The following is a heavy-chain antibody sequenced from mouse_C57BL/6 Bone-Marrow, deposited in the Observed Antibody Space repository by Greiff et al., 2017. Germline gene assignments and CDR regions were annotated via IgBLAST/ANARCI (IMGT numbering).Heavy chain of an antibody. V-gene: IGHV1-54*01. CDR1: GYAFTNYL. CDR3: ARSKNWDSWFAY. Sequence: QVQLQQSGAELVRPGTSVKVSFKASGYAFTNYLIEWVKQRPGQGLEWIGVINPGSGGTNYNEKFKGKATLTADKSSSTAYMQLSSLTSEDSAVYFCARSKNWDSWFAYWGQGTLVTVSA. J-gene: IGHJ3*01. D-gene: IGHD4-1*01. CDR2: INPGSGGT.